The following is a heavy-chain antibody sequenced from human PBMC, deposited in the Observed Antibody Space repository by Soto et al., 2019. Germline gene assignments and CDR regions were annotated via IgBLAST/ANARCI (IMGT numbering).Heavy chain of an antibody. CDR2: INHSGST. D-gene: IGHD2-2*01. CDR1: GGSFSGYY. Sequence: QVQLQQWGAGLLKPSETLSLTCAVYGGSFSGYYWSWIRQPPGKGLEWIGEINHSGSTNYNPSLKSRVTISVDTSKNQFSLKLSSVTAADTAVYYCARGRYSPEDVVVPAEPPSRVLWFDPWGQGTLVTVSS. V-gene: IGHV4-34*01. CDR3: ARGRYSPEDVVVPAEPPSRVLWFDP. J-gene: IGHJ5*02.